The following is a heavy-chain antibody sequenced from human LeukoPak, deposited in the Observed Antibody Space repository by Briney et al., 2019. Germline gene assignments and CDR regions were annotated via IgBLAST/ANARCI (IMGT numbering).Heavy chain of an antibody. Sequence: GGSLRLSCAASGFTFSSYSMNWVRQAPGKGLEWVSSISSSSSYIYYADSVKGRFTISRDNAKNSLYLQMNSLRAEDTAVYYCARDMESSSWYLPPNHGFDPWGQGTLVTVSS. D-gene: IGHD6-13*01. J-gene: IGHJ5*02. CDR2: ISSSSSYI. V-gene: IGHV3-21*01. CDR3: ARDMESSSWYLPPNHGFDP. CDR1: GFTFSSYS.